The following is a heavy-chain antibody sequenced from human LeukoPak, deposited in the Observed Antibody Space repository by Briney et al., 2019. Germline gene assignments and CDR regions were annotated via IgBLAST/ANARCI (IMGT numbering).Heavy chain of an antibody. V-gene: IGHV4-59*01. CDR3: ARLGAFGELPEDY. Sequence: SETLSLTCTVSGGSISSYYWSWIRQPPGKGLEWIGYIYYSGSTNYNPSLKSRVTISVDTSKNQFSLKLSSVTAADTAVYYCARLGAFGELPEDYWGQGTLVTVSS. CDR1: GGSISSYY. D-gene: IGHD3-10*01. J-gene: IGHJ4*02. CDR2: IYYSGST.